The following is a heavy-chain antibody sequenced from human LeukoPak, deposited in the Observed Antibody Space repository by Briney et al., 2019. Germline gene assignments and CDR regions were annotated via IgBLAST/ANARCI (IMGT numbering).Heavy chain of an antibody. Sequence: GRSLRLSCAASGFSFSSYGMHWVRQAPGKGLEWVAVIWYDGTNKYYADSVKGRFTISRDNSKNTLYLQMNSLRAEDTAVYYCARDQRGFSYSKYYFDYWGQGTLVTVSS. V-gene: IGHV3-33*01. CDR2: IWYDGTNK. CDR3: ARDQRGFSYSKYYFDY. CDR1: GFSFSSYG. J-gene: IGHJ4*02. D-gene: IGHD5-18*01.